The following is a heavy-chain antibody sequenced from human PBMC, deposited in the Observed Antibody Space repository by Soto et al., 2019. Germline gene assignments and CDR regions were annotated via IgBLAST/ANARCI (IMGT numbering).Heavy chain of an antibody. CDR2: ISYDENNK. D-gene: IGHD5-18*01. CDR1: GFTFRSYH. Sequence: QVQLVESGGGVVQPGRSLRLSCAASGFTFRSYHMHWVRQAPGKGLEWVASISYDENNKYYTDSVKGRFTISRDNSKNXXYRQMNSLRDEDTAVYYCARAMDAAMASKDNWFDPWGQGTLVTVSS. J-gene: IGHJ5*02. V-gene: IGHV3-30-3*01. CDR3: ARAMDAAMASKDNWFDP.